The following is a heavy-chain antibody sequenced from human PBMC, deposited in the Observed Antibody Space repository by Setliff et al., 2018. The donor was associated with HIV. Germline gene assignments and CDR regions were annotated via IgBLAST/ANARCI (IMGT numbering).Heavy chain of an antibody. CDR2: IKQDGHNK. D-gene: IGHD1-26*01. CDR3: ARDYPGATY. V-gene: IGHV3-7*01. Sequence: GGSLRLSCAGSGFTFSSFWMAWVRQAPGKGLEWVASIKQDGHNKYYVDSVKGRFTISRDNSKTSLYLEMSSLRAEDTAVYYCARDYPGATYWGQGTLVTVSS. CDR1: GFTFSSFW. J-gene: IGHJ4*02.